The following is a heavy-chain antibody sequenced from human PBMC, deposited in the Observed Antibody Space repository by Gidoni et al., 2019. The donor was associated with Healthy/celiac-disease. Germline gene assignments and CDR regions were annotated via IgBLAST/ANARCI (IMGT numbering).Heavy chain of an antibody. Sequence: EVQLVESGGGLVQPGGSLRLSCAASGFTFSSYDMHWVRQATGKGLEWVSAIGTAGDTYYPGSVKGRFTISRENAKNSLYLQMNSLRAGDTAVYYCARETGSGSFTAGAFDIWGQGTMVTVSS. J-gene: IGHJ3*02. D-gene: IGHD1-26*01. CDR1: GFTFSSYD. V-gene: IGHV3-13*01. CDR2: IGTAGDT. CDR3: ARETGSGSFTAGAFDI.